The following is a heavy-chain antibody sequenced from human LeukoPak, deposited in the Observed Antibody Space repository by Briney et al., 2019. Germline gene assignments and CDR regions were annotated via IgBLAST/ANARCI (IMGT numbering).Heavy chain of an antibody. CDR2: ISPYNGNT. CDR3: ARVVGLNEWEPHY. V-gene: IGHV1-18*04. D-gene: IGHD1-26*01. CDR1: GYTFTGYY. Sequence: SVKVSCKASGYTFTGYYMHWVRQAPGQGLEWMGWISPYNGNTDYAQKLQGRVTMTTDTSTSTAYMELRSLRSDDTAVYYCARVVGLNEWEPHYWGQGTLVTVSS. J-gene: IGHJ4*02.